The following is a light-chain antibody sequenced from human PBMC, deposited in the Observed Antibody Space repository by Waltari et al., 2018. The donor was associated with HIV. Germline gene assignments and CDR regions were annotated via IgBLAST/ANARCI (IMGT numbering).Light chain of an antibody. CDR3: QAWDSSTVV. CDR2: QDS. V-gene: IGLV3-1*01. J-gene: IGLJ2*01. Sequence: SYELTQPPSVSVSPGQTASITCSGDKLGDKYACWYQQEPGQSPVLVIYQDSKRPSGIPERFSGSNSGNTATLTISGTQAMDEADYYCQAWDSSTVVFGGGTKLTAL. CDR1: KLGDKY.